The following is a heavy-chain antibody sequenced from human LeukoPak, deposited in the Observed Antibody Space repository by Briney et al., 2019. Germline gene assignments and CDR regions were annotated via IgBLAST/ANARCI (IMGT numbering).Heavy chain of an antibody. CDR2: ITNDGSST. Sequence: PGGSLRLSCAASGFTFSSYGMHWVRQAPGKGLVWVSRITNDGSSTTYADSVKGRFTISRDNAKNMLYLQVNSLRAEDTAVYYCATQQEGNPAYWGQGTLVTVSS. J-gene: IGHJ4*02. CDR3: ATQQEGNPAY. D-gene: IGHD1-14*01. V-gene: IGHV3-74*01. CDR1: GFTFSSYG.